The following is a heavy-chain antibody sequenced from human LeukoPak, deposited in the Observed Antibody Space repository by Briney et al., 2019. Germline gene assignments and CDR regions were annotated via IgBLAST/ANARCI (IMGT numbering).Heavy chain of an antibody. CDR3: AWGSDWHFFDH. J-gene: IGHJ4*02. Sequence: GGSLRLSCAASGFTFSSYGMHWVRQAPGKGLEWVAVIWYDGSNKYYADSVKGRFTISRDNSKNTLYLQMNSLRAEDTAVYYCAWGSDWHFFDHWGQGTQVTVSS. V-gene: IGHV3-33*01. CDR2: IWYDGSNK. D-gene: IGHD6-19*01. CDR1: GFTFSSYG.